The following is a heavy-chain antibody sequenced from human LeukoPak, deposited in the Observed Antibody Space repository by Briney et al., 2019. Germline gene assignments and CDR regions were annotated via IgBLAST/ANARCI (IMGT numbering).Heavy chain of an antibody. V-gene: IGHV3-48*03. CDR3: ARKTPGTSYFDY. D-gene: IGHD2-15*01. Sequence: GGSLRLSCAASGFIFSSYEVNWVRQAPGKGLEWVSFMSGSGSDIYYIDSVKGRFTISRDNAKKSLYLQLNSLRAEDTAVYFCARKTPGTSYFDYWGQGILVTVSS. CDR1: GFIFSSYE. CDR2: MSGSGSDI. J-gene: IGHJ4*02.